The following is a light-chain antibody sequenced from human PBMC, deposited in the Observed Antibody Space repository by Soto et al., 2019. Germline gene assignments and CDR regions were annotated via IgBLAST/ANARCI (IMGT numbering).Light chain of an antibody. Sequence: EIVMTQSPATLSASPGERATLSCRASQSLTSNLAWYQQKPGQAPRLLIYGASTRATGIPARFSGSGSGTEFTLTISSLQSEDFAVYYCQQYNNWPPRAWTFGQGTKVEIK. V-gene: IGKV3-15*01. J-gene: IGKJ1*01. CDR1: QSLTSN. CDR3: QQYNNWPPRAWT. CDR2: GAS.